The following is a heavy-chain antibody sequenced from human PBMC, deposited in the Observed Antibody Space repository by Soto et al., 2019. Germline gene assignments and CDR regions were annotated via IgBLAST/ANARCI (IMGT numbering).Heavy chain of an antibody. V-gene: IGHV4-31*03. CDR2: IYYSGST. CDR1: GGSISSGGYY. CDR3: ARTHSGYDKFDY. D-gene: IGHD5-12*01. Sequence: QVQLQESGPGLVKPSQTLSLTCTVSGGSISSGGYYWSWIRQHPGKGLEWIGYIYYSGSTYYNPSPKSRVTISVDSTKNQFSLKLSSVTAADTAVYYCARTHSGYDKFDYWGRGTLVAVSS. J-gene: IGHJ4*02.